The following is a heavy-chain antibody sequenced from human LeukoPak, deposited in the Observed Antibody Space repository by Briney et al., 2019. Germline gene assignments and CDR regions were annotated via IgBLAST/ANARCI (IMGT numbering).Heavy chain of an antibody. J-gene: IGHJ4*02. V-gene: IGHV1-46*01. CDR3: ARTYYYDSSGYYYLDY. Sequence: ASVKVSCKASGYTFTSYHMHWVRQAPGQGLEWMGIINPSSGSTSYAQKFQGRVTITADESTSTAYMELSSLRSEDTAVYYCARTYYYDSSGYYYLDYWGQGTLVTVSS. CDR2: INPSSGST. D-gene: IGHD3-22*01. CDR1: GYTFTSYH.